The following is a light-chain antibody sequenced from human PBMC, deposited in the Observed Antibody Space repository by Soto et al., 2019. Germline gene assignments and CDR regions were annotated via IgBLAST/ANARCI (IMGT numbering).Light chain of an antibody. CDR2: SAS. CDR3: HQYYSFPPWS. CDR1: QSVSGY. J-gene: IGKJ1*01. Sequence: AIQMTQSPASVSASPGDRVTITCRASQSVSGYLALYQQKPGGAPKLLIYSASTLQSGVPSRFSGSGFGTDFTLAISGLQSEDFATSSCHQYYSFPPWSFGQGTKVEIQ. V-gene: IGKV1-8*01.